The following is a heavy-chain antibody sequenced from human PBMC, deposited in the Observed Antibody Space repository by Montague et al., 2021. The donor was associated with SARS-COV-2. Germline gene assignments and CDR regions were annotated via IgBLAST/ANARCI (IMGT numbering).Heavy chain of an antibody. CDR2: NSGSGSGT. Sequence: SLRLSCAASGFTFSSYSMSWVRQAPGKGLEWVSGNSGSGSGTYYAVSVKGRFTISRDNSKNTLYLQMNSLRAEDTALYYCAKGAQWYSTCYFEYWGQGSLVTVSS. J-gene: IGHJ4*02. D-gene: IGHD1-26*01. V-gene: IGHV3-23*01. CDR1: GFTFSSYS. CDR3: AKGAQWYSTCYFEY.